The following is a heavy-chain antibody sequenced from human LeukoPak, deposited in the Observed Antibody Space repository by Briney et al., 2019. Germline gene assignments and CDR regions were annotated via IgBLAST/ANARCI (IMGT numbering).Heavy chain of an antibody. V-gene: IGHV3-30*03. Sequence: PGGSLRLSCAASGLTFSSYGMHWVRQAPGKGLEWVAVISYDGSNKYYADSVKGRFTISRDNSKNTLYLQMNSLRAEDTAVYYCTTVVAPNFDYWGQGTLVTVSS. CDR1: GLTFSSYG. CDR3: TTVVAPNFDY. CDR2: ISYDGSNK. J-gene: IGHJ4*02. D-gene: IGHD5-12*01.